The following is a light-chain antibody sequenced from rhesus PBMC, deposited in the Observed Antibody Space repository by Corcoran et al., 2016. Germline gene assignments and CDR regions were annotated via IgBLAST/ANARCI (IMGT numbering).Light chain of an antibody. CDR3: LQHNSYPPT. J-gene: IGKJ4*01. CDR1: QGISSY. CDR2: AAS. V-gene: IGKV1-28*01. Sequence: DIQMTQSPSSLSASVGDTVTITCRASQGISSYLSWFQQKPGKAPKLLIYAASTLETGVPSRFSCSGSGTEFTLTISSLQPEDFAAYYCLQHNSYPPTVGGGTKVEIK.